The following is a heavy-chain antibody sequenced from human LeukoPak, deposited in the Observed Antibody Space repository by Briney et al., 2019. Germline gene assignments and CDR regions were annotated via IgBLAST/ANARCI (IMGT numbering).Heavy chain of an antibody. Sequence: NPSGTLSLTCAVSGGSISSSNWWSWVRQPPGKGLEWIGEIYHSGSTNYNPSLKSRVTISVDKSKNQFSLKLSSVTAADTAVYYCARGSIAADRHNWFDPWGQGTLVTVSS. D-gene: IGHD6-6*01. CDR1: GGSISSSNW. CDR2: IYHSGST. CDR3: ARGSIAADRHNWFDP. V-gene: IGHV4-4*02. J-gene: IGHJ5*02.